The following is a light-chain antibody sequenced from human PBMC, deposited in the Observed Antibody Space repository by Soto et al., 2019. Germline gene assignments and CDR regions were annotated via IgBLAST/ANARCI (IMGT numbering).Light chain of an antibody. CDR2: GAS. CDR1: QSVDSKY. J-gene: IGKJ1*01. Sequence: EMRLAQSPGTLSLSPGERATLSCGASQSVDSKYLAWYQQKNGQAPRLVIYGASRRATGVPDRFSGSGYGTDFNLTISRLGTEDFAVYYCQQYGNSPGTFGQGTKVDIK. V-gene: IGKV3-20*01. CDR3: QQYGNSPGT.